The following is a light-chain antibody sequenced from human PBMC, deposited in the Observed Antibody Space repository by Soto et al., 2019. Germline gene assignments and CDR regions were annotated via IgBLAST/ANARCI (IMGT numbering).Light chain of an antibody. V-gene: IGKV3-15*01. J-gene: IGKJ4*01. CDR2: GAS. CDR3: QHYDNLPPLT. Sequence: EIVRTQSPGTLSVSQGARAKIYCRASQSVSSNLAWYQQKPCQAPRLIIYGASTRATGIPARFSGSVSGTDFTLTIRRLEPEDSAVYYGQHYDNLPPLTFGGLTKVDIK. CDR1: QSVSSN.